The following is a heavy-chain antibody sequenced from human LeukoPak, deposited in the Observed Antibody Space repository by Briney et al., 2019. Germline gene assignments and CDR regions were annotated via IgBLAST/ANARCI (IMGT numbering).Heavy chain of an antibody. CDR1: GFTFSSYE. D-gene: IGHD1-26*01. Sequence: GGSLRLSCAASGFTFSSYEMNWVRQAPGKGLEWVSYISSSGSTIYYGDSVKGRFTISRDNAKNSLYLQMNSLRAEDTAVYYCARDWWELPVYWGQGTLVTVSS. CDR3: ARDWWELPVY. J-gene: IGHJ4*02. V-gene: IGHV3-48*03. CDR2: ISSSGSTI.